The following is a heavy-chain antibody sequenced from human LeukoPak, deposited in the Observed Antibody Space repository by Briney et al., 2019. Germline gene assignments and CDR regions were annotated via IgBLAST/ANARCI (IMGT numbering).Heavy chain of an antibody. J-gene: IGHJ6*02. V-gene: IGHV1-8*01. CDR2: MNPNSGNT. Sequence: ASVKVSCKASGYTFTSYDINWVRQATGQGLEWMGWMNPNSGNTGYAQKFQGRVTMTRNTSISTAYMELSSLRSEDTAVYYCARAKAVAGYCYYYYGMDAWGQGTTVTVSS. CDR3: ARAKAVAGYCYYYYGMDA. CDR1: GYTFTSYD. D-gene: IGHD6-19*01.